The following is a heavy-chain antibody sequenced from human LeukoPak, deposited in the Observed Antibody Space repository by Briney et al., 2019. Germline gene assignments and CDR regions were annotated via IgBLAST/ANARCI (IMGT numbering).Heavy chain of an antibody. CDR1: GGSVSSGSYY. V-gene: IGHV4-61*01. CDR3: ARALPGMDV. Sequence: SETLSLTRTVSGGSVSSGSYYWSWIRQPPGKGLEWIGYIYYSGSTNYNPSLKSRVTISVDTSKNQFSLKLSSVTAADTAVYYCARALPGMDVWGKGTTVTVSS. J-gene: IGHJ6*04. CDR2: IYYSGST.